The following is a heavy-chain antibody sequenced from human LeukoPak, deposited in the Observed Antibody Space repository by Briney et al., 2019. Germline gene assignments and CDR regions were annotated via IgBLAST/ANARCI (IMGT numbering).Heavy chain of an antibody. J-gene: IGHJ3*02. D-gene: IGHD2-15*01. CDR1: GGSISSYY. Sequence: PSETLSLTCTVSGGSISSYYWSWIRQPPGKGLEWIGRIHASGSADYNPSLKSRITISIDTSKNQLSLKLSSVMAADTAVYYCARKDGDIWGQGTMVTVAS. CDR3: ARKDGDI. V-gene: IGHV4-4*08. CDR2: IHASGSA.